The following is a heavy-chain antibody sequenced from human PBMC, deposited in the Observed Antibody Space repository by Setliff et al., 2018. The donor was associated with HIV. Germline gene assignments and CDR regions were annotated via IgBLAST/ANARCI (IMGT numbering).Heavy chain of an antibody. Sequence: SETLSLTCTVSGGSISTSNWWGWIRQTPGKGLEWIASISFSGNTYYNPSLKNRVTISVDTSKNQFSLKTSSVTATDTAVYYCLGYHSGTWALDYWSQGTLVTVSS. V-gene: IGHV4-39*01. CDR3: LGYHSGTWALDY. J-gene: IGHJ4*02. CDR1: GGSISTSNW. CDR2: ISFSGNT. D-gene: IGHD3-10*01.